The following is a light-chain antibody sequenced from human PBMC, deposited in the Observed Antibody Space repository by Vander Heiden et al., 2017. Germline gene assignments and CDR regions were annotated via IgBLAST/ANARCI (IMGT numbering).Light chain of an antibody. V-gene: IGKV3D-15*01. Sequence: DIVMTQSPATLSVSPGEGGTLSCRASQSLNNNFLAWYQQKPGQAPRLLIYGASTRATGIPDRFSGSGSGTDFTLTISRLESEDFAVYYCLQYKLSPRTFGQGTKVEIK. CDR2: GAS. CDR3: LQYKLSPRT. J-gene: IGKJ1*01. CDR1: QSLNNN.